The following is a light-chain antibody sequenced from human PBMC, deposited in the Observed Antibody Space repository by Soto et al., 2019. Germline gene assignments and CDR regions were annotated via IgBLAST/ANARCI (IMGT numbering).Light chain of an antibody. J-gene: IGKJ1*01. V-gene: IGKV3-15*01. CDR3: QQYNDWWT. CDR2: GAS. CDR1: QSVSNN. Sequence: DIVMTQSPATLSVSPGESATLSCRASQSVSNNLTWYQQKPGQPPRLLIYGASTRATGVPGRFSGSGSGTEFTLTISSLQSEDFAVYYCQQYNDWWTFGQGTKVDI.